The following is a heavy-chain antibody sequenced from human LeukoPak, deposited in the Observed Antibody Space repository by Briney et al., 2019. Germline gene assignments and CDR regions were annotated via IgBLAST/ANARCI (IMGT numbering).Heavy chain of an antibody. V-gene: IGHV3-23*01. Sequence: PGGSLRLSCAASGFTFSSYAMSWVRQAPGKGLEWVSAISGSGGTTYYADSVKGRFTISRDNSKNTLYLQMNSLRAEDTAVYYCARHRDDLWSGFDYWGQGTLVTVSS. J-gene: IGHJ4*02. CDR1: GFTFSSYA. CDR3: ARHRDDLWSGFDY. CDR2: ISGSGGTT. D-gene: IGHD3-3*01.